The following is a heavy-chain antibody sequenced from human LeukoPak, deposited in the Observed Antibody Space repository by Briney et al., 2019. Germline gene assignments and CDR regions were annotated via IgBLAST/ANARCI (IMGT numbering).Heavy chain of an antibody. CDR2: ISSSSSYI. Sequence: GGSLRLSCAASGFTFSSYSMNWVRQAPGKGLEWVSSISSSSSYIYYADSVKGRFTISRDNSKNTLYLQMNSLRAEDTAVYYCAKDRRVIPLYYFEYWGQGTLVTVSS. D-gene: IGHD3-10*01. CDR1: GFTFSSYS. CDR3: AKDRRVIPLYYFEY. V-gene: IGHV3-21*04. J-gene: IGHJ4*02.